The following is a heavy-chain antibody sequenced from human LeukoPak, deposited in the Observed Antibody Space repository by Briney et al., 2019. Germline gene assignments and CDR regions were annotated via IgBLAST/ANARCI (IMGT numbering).Heavy chain of an antibody. D-gene: IGHD1-26*01. Sequence: SETLSLTCTVSGGSISSTSYYWGWIRQPPGKGLEWIGSIYHSGSTHYNPSLKSRVTISVDTSKNQFSLKLSSVTAADTAVYYCAREGGSYSGGWFDPWGQGTLVTVSS. CDR3: AREGGSYSGGWFDP. CDR2: IYHSGST. CDR1: GGSISSTSYY. J-gene: IGHJ5*02. V-gene: IGHV4-39*07.